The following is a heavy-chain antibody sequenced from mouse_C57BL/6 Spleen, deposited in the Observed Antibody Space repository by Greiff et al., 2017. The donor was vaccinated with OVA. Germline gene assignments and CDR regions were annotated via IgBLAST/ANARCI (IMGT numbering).Heavy chain of an antibody. CDR3: ARGRDYDGPFAMDY. CDR2: INPNNGGT. D-gene: IGHD2-4*01. V-gene: IGHV1-26*01. CDR1: GYTFTDYY. J-gene: IGHJ4*01. Sequence: VQLQQSGPELVKPGASVKISCKASGYTFTDYYMNWVKQSHGNSLEWIGDINPNNGGTSYNQKFKGKATLTVDKSSSTAYMELRSLTSEDSAVYYCARGRDYDGPFAMDYWGQGTSVTVSS.